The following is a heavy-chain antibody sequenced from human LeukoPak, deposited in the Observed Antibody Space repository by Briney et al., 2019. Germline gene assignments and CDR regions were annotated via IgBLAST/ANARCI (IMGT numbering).Heavy chain of an antibody. CDR3: ASAGEIN. J-gene: IGHJ3*01. CDR1: VFTVSNNY. V-gene: IGHV3-66*01. D-gene: IGHD5-24*01. CDR2: IYSGGRT. Sequence: PGGSLRLSCAASVFTVSNNYMSWVRQAPGKGLEWVSVIYSGGRTYYADSVKGRFTISRDNSKNTVYLQMNSLRAEDTAVYYCASAGEINWGQGTMVTVSS.